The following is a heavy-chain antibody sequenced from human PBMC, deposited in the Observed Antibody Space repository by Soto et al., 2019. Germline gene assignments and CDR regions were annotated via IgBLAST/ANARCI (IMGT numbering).Heavy chain of an antibody. CDR3: AKDLGAYYYYGSGSYHYYGMDV. V-gene: IGHV3-30*18. CDR2: ISYDGSNK. J-gene: IGHJ6*02. CDR1: GFTFSSYG. Sequence: QVQLVESGGGVVQPGRSLRLSCAASGFTFSSYGMHWVRQAPGKGLEWVAVISYDGSNKYYADSVKGRFTISRDNSKNTLYLQMNSLRAEDTAVYYCAKDLGAYYYYGSGSYHYYGMDVWGQGTTVTVSS. D-gene: IGHD3-10*01.